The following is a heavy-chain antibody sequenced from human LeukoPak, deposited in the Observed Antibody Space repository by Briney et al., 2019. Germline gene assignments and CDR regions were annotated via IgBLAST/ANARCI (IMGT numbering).Heavy chain of an antibody. CDR2: ISVYNGNT. V-gene: IGHV1-18*01. D-gene: IGHD1-26*01. Sequence: ASVKVSCKASGYTFTSYGISWVRQAPGQGLEWMGWISVYNGNTNYAQKLQGRVTMTTDTSTSTAYMELRGLRSDDTAVYYCARGDYSRIVGATTFDYWGQGTLVTVSS. J-gene: IGHJ4*02. CDR3: ARGDYSRIVGATTFDY. CDR1: GYTFTSYG.